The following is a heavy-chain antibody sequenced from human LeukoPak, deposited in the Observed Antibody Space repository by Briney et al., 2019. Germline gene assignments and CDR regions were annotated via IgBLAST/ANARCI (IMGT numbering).Heavy chain of an antibody. J-gene: IGHJ4*02. CDR3: ARRSSGGKEFDF. CDR2: MYPGDSDT. Sequence: GESLKISCTGSGYSFTTYWIAWVRQMPGKGLEWMGMMYPGDSDTTYSPSFQGQVTISADKSISTAFLQWSSLKASDTAIYYCARRSSGGKEFDFWGQGTLVTVSS. V-gene: IGHV5-51*01. CDR1: GYSFTTYW. D-gene: IGHD6-19*01.